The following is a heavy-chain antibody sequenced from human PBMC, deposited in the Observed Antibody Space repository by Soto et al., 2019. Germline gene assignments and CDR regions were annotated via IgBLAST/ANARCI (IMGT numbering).Heavy chain of an antibody. CDR3: ARGGNVVVVTAALDY. V-gene: IGHV1-46*01. J-gene: IGHJ4*02. D-gene: IGHD2-21*02. Sequence: QVQLMQSRAEVKKPGASVKVSCKASGDTFTDYYIHWVRQAPGQGLEWMGTVNPSGGHTTYAQHSLGRLTMTRDRSTSTLYMELASLTSDDTARYYCARGGNVVVVTAALDYWGQGALVTVSS. CDR2: VNPSGGHT. CDR1: GDTFTDYY.